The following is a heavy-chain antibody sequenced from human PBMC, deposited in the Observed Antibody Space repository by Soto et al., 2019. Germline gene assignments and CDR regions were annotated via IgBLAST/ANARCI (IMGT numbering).Heavy chain of an antibody. V-gene: IGHV3-66*01. J-gene: IGHJ4*02. Sequence: EVQLVESGGGLVQPGGSLRLSCAASGFTVSSNYMSWVRQAPGKGLEWVSVIYSGGSTYYADSVKGRFTISRDNSKNTLYLQMNSLRAEDTAVYYCARAPYYDFWSGYYTEYYFDYWGQGTLVTVSS. CDR3: ARAPYYDFWSGYYTEYYFDY. D-gene: IGHD3-3*01. CDR1: GFTVSSNY. CDR2: IYSGGST.